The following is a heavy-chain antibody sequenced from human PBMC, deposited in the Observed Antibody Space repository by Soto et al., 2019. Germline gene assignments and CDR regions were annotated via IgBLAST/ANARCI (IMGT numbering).Heavy chain of an antibody. J-gene: IGHJ4*02. CDR2: IDPSDSYT. D-gene: IGHD6-13*01. CDR3: ARRQAAAGDNDLPFDC. CDR1: GYSFTSYW. Sequence: EVQLVQSGAEVKKPGESLRISCKGSGYSFTSYWISWVRQMPGKGLEWMGRIDPSDSYTNYSPSFQGHVTISADKSISTAYLQWSSLKASDTAMYYCARRQAAAGDNDLPFDCWGQGTLLTVSS. V-gene: IGHV5-10-1*01.